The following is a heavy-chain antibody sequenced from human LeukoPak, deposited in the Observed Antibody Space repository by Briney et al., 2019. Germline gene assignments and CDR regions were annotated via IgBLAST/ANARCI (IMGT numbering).Heavy chain of an antibody. CDR1: GFTFSSYW. V-gene: IGHV3-7*01. D-gene: IGHD6-13*01. CDR3: AREQQLVYFYAFDI. CDR2: IKQDGSEK. Sequence: PGGSLRLSCAASGFTFSSYWMSWVRQTPGKRLEWVANIKQDGSEKYYVDPVKGRFTISRDNAKNSLYLQMNSLRAEDTAVYYCAREQQLVYFYAFDIWGQGTMVTVSS. J-gene: IGHJ3*02.